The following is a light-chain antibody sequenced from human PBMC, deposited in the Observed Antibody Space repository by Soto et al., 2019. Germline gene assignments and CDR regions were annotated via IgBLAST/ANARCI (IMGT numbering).Light chain of an antibody. J-gene: IGKJ5*01. Sequence: VLTQYPGTLSLSPGERATLSCRASQSVSSSYLAWYQHKPGQAPRLLIYGTSSRATGIPDRFSGSGSGTDFTLTISRLEPEDLAVYYCQQYGSSITFGRGTRL. V-gene: IGKV3-20*01. CDR1: QSVSSSY. CDR2: GTS. CDR3: QQYGSSIT.